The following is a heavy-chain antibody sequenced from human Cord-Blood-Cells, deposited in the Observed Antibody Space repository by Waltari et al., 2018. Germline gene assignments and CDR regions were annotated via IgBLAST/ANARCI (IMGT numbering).Heavy chain of an antibody. Sequence: EVQLVESGGGLVQPGGSLRLSCAASGFPVSSNYMSCVRQAPGKGLEWVSVIYSGGSTYYADSVKGRFTISRDNSKNTLYLQMNSLRAEDTAVYYCAREGGSYYFDYWGQGTLVTVSS. CDR1: GFPVSSNY. CDR3: AREGGSYYFDY. J-gene: IGHJ4*02. D-gene: IGHD1-26*01. V-gene: IGHV3-66*01. CDR2: IYSGGST.